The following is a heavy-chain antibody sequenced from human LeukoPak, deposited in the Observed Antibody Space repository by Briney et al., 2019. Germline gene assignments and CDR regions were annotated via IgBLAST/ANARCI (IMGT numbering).Heavy chain of an antibody. CDR2: ISGSGSST. CDR3: AKVRRYCSSTSCSDYFDY. J-gene: IGHJ4*02. Sequence: PGGSLRLSCAASGFTFTSYAMNWVRQAPGKGLEWVSTISGSGSSTYYVDSVKGRFTISRDNSKNTLYLQMNSLRAEDTAVYYCAKVRRYCSSTSCSDYFDYWGQGTLVTVSS. CDR1: GFTFTSYA. D-gene: IGHD2-2*01. V-gene: IGHV3-23*01.